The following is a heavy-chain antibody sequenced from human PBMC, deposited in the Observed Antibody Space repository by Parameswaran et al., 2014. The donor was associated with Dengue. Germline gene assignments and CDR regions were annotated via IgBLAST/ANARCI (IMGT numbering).Heavy chain of an antibody. D-gene: IGHD3-10*01. J-gene: IGHJ5*02. CDR2: MNPNSGNT. CDR3: ARGKGRLRGIQYNWFDP. Sequence: WVRQAPGQGLEWMGWMNPNSGNTGYAQKFQGRVTMTRNTSISTAYMEMSSLRSEDTAVYYCARGKGRLRGIQYNWFDPWGQGTLVTVSS. V-gene: IGHV1-8*01.